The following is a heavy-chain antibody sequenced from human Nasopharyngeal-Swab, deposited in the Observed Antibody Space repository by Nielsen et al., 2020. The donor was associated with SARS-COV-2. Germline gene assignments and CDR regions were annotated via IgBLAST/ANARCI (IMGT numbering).Heavy chain of an antibody. CDR3: ARFSTTWYNSAFDS. V-gene: IGHV3-23*01. J-gene: IGHJ4*02. Sequence: GESLKISCAASGFAFNDYAMSWVRQAPGKGLEWVSANSGSGGSTYYTDSVKGRFIISRDSSKTTLFLQMNRLRAEDTAIYYCARFSTTWYNSAFDSWGQGTLVTVSS. CDR2: NSGSGGST. D-gene: IGHD1-1*01. CDR1: GFAFNDYA.